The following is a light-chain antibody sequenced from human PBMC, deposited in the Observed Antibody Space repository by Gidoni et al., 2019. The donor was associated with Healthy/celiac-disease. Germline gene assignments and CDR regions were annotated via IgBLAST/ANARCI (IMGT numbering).Light chain of an antibody. Sequence: DIVMTQSPDSLAVSLGERATINCKSSQSVLYSSNNKNYLAWYQQKPGQPPKLLIYWASTRESGVPDRFSGSGSGTDFTLTISSLQAEDVALYYCQQYYSTLLTFXGXTKVEIK. V-gene: IGKV4-1*01. CDR2: WAS. CDR1: QSVLYSSNNKNY. J-gene: IGKJ4*01. CDR3: QQYYSTLLT.